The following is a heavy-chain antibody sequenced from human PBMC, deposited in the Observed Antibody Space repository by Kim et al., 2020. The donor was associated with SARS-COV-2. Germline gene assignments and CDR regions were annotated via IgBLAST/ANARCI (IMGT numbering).Heavy chain of an antibody. CDR1: GFTFSSYA. V-gene: IGHV3-23*01. D-gene: IGHD3-10*01. Sequence: GGSLRRSCAASGFTFSSYAMSWVRQAPGKGLEWVSTISGSGGSTSYGDSVEGRFTISRDNSKNTLYLQMSSLRAEDTAVYYCAKWARGVIITSTTSPFD. CDR2: ISGSGGST. J-gene: IGHJ4*01. CDR3: AKWARGVIITSTTSPFD.